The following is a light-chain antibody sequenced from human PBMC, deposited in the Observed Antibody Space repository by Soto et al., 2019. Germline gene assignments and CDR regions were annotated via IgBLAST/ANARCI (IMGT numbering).Light chain of an antibody. J-gene: IGKJ1*01. CDR2: DAS. Sequence: SVLTQSPGTLPLSPGERATLSCRAIQSVNYNYLAWYQQKRGQAPSLLIYDASARATGIPDRFSGSGSGTDFTLTISRLEPEDSAVYDCQQYGTSPQTFGQGTKVEIK. V-gene: IGKV3-20*01. CDR3: QQYGTSPQT. CDR1: QSVNYNY.